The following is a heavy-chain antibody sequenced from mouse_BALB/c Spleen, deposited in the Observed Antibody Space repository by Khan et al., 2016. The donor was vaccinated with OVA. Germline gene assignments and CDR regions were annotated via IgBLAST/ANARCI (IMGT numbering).Heavy chain of an antibody. CDR3: ARPPYFSYTLDH. D-gene: IGHD2-10*01. J-gene: IGHJ4*01. CDR1: GYTFTHYG. Sequence: QIQLVQSGPELKKPGETVKISCKASGYTFTHYGMNWVKQSPGKALKWMGWINTYTGETTYADDFKGRFAFSLETSASTAYLQINNLKDEDTATYFCARPPYFSYTLDHWGQGTSVTVSS. V-gene: IGHV9-3-1*01. CDR2: INTYTGET.